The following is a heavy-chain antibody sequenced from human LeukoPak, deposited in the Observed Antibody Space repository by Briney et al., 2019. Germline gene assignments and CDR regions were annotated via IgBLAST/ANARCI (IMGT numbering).Heavy chain of an antibody. CDR3: ARWRWDQQVVHYWFDP. CDR1: GDSISDYY. J-gene: IGHJ5*02. Sequence: PSETLSLTCTVSGDSISDYYWSWIRQPPGKGLEWIGYIYYTGSPNYDPSLGSRVTISIGTSKNQFSLKLNSVTAADTAVYYCARWRWDQQVVHYWFDPWGQGTLVTVSS. V-gene: IGHV4-59*01. CDR2: IYYTGSP. D-gene: IGHD6-13*01.